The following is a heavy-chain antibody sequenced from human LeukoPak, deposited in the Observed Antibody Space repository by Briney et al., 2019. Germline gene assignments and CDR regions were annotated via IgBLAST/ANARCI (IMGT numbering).Heavy chain of an antibody. V-gene: IGHV4-59*01. CDR2: IYYSGST. J-gene: IGHJ4*02. Sequence: KPSETLSLTCTVSGGSISSYYWSWIRQPPGKGLEWIGYIYYSGSTNYNPSLKSRVTISVDTSKNQFSLKVSSVTAADTAVYYCARGYYDSSGLTFDYWGQGTLVPVSS. CDR1: GGSISSYY. D-gene: IGHD3-22*01. CDR3: ARGYYDSSGLTFDY.